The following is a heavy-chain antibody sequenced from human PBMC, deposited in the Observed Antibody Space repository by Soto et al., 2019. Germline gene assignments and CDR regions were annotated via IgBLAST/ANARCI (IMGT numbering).Heavy chain of an antibody. CDR3: ARESYGQGRAFDI. CDR2: IWYDGSNK. J-gene: IGHJ3*02. Sequence: WGSLRLSCAASGFTFSSYGMHWVRQAPGKGLEWVAVIWYDGSNKYYADSVKGRFTISRDNSKNTLYLQMNSLRAEDTAVYYCARESYGQGRAFDIWGQGTMVTVSS. V-gene: IGHV3-33*01. D-gene: IGHD5-18*01. CDR1: GFTFSSYG.